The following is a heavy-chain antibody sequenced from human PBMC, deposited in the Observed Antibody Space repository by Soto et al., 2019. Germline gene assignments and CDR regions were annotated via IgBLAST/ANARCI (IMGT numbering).Heavy chain of an antibody. CDR2: INHSGST. CDR1: GGSFSGYY. D-gene: IGHD2-21*01. Sequence: QVQLQQWGAGLLKPSETLSLTCAVYGGSFSGYYWSWIRQPPGKGLEWIGEINHSGSTNYNPSLKSRVTISVDTSKNQFSLKLSSVTAADTAVYYCARGGLWWDHYFDYWGQGTLVTVSS. V-gene: IGHV4-34*01. J-gene: IGHJ4*02. CDR3: ARGGLWWDHYFDY.